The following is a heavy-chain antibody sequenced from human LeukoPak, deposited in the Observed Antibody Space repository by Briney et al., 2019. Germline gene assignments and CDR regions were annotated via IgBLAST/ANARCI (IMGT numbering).Heavy chain of an antibody. CDR1: GYTFTSYD. Sequence: ASVKVSCKASGYTFTSYDINWVRQATGQGLEWMGWVNPNSGHTGFAQKFQGRVSMTSNTSISTAYMEVRSLRSEDTAVYYCAKAASGSYYNWGQGTLVTVSS. CDR3: AKAASGSYYN. D-gene: IGHD3-10*01. J-gene: IGHJ4*02. CDR2: VNPNSGHT. V-gene: IGHV1-8*01.